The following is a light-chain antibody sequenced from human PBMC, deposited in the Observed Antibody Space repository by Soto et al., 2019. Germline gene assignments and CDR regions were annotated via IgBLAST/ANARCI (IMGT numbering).Light chain of an antibody. CDR1: QSIDTW. CDR2: KAS. CDR3: QQFNSYPIT. Sequence: DIQMTQCPSILSASGRDRVTITCRASQSIDTWLAWHQQKPGKAPKLLISKASNLESGVPSRFSGSGSGTEFTLTISSLQPDDFATYYCQQFNSYPITFGQGPRLEIK. J-gene: IGKJ5*01. V-gene: IGKV1-5*03.